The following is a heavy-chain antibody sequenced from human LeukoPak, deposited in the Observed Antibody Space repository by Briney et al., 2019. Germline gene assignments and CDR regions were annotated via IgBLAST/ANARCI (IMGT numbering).Heavy chain of an antibody. CDR2: IKQDGSEK. D-gene: IGHD3-22*01. J-gene: IGHJ4*02. CDR1: GFTFSNYW. V-gene: IGHV3-7*01. CDR3: ARASSGYYNYFDY. Sequence: PGGSLRLSCAASGFTFSNYWMTWVRQAPGKGLEWVANIKQDGSEKYYVDSVKGRFTVSRDNSKSSLFLQMNSLRAEDTAVYYCARASSGYYNYFDYWGQGTLVAVSS.